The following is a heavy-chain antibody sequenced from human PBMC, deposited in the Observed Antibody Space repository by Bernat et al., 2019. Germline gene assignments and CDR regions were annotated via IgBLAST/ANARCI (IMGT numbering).Heavy chain of an antibody. CDR2: ISYDGSNK. Sequence: QVQLVESGGGVVQPGRSLRLSCAASGFTFSSYAMHWVRQAPGKGLEWVAVISYDGSNKYYADSVKGRFTISRDNSKNTLYLQMNSLRAEDTAVYYCAGDIVRMVRGAANDYWGQGTLVTVSS. D-gene: IGHD3-10*01. CDR1: GFTFSSYA. CDR3: AGDIVRMVRGAANDY. V-gene: IGHV3-30-3*01. J-gene: IGHJ4*02.